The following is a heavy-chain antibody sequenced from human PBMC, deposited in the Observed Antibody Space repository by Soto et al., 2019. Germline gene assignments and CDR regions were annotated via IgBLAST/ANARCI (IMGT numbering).Heavy chain of an antibody. V-gene: IGHV4-4*02. D-gene: IGHD3-22*01. Sequence: QVQLQESGPGLVRPSGALSVTCAVSGDSISRSHWWSWVRQSPGKRLEWIGEISHSGITNYNPSLKSRVTLSGDKSKNQLSLKLPSVTAADTAVYYCARVRYDRSGFDHWGQGTLVSVSS. CDR3: ARVRYDRSGFDH. CDR1: GDSISRSHW. CDR2: ISHSGIT. J-gene: IGHJ4*02.